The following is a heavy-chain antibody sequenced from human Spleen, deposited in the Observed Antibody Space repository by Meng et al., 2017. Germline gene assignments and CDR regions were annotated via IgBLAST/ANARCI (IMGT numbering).Heavy chain of an antibody. CDR1: GFTFSDYY. D-gene: IGHD6-13*01. CDR3: ARDTQQQLVDY. V-gene: IGHV3-11*01. Sequence: VQLLGSWGGLVKPGGSLRLFCAASGFTFSDYYMSWIRQAPGKGLEWVSYISSSGSTIYYADSVKGRFTISRDNAKNSLYLQMNSLRAEDTAVYYCARDTQQQLVDYWGQGTLVTVSS. J-gene: IGHJ4*02. CDR2: ISSSGSTI.